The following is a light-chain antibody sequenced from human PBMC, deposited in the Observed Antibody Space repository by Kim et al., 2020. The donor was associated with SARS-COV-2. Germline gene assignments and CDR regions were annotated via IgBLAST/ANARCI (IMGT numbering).Light chain of an antibody. CDR2: RDT. J-gene: IGLJ2*01. CDR3: AARDDRLSNVV. V-gene: IGLV1-47*01. Sequence: QSVLTQPPSASGTPGQRVTISCSGSSSDIGNNYVYCYQQLPGTAPKLLIYRDTQRPSGVPDRCSCSKSGTSASLAISWLRSEDEADYYCAARDDRLSNVVFGGGTKLTVL. CDR1: SSDIGNNY.